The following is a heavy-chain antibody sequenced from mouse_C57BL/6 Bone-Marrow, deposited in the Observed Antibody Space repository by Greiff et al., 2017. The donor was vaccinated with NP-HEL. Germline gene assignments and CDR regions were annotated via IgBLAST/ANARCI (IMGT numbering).Heavy chain of an antibody. V-gene: IGHV5-4*01. CDR1: GFTFRSYA. J-gene: IGHJ2*01. Sequence: EVPLVASGGCLVPPGGSLPLSCAASGFTFRSYAMSLVRQTPAKRLEWVATISDGGSYTFYPDNVKGRFTISRDNAKNNLYLQMSHLKSEDTAMYYCARGSNCFDYWGQGTTLTVSS. CDR3: ARGSNCFDY. CDR2: ISDGGSYT.